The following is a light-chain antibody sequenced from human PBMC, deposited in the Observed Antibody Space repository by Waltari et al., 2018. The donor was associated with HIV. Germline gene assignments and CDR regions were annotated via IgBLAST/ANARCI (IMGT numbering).Light chain of an antibody. CDR2: SAS. Sequence: QSPATLSVSLGERATLSCRASQSVSTNLAWYQQKPGQAPRLLIYSASKRATDIPARFSGSGSGTDFTLTISSLQSEDFAVYYCQQYNNWPPWTFGQGTKVEIK. J-gene: IGKJ1*01. V-gene: IGKV3-15*01. CDR3: QQYNNWPPWT. CDR1: QSVSTN.